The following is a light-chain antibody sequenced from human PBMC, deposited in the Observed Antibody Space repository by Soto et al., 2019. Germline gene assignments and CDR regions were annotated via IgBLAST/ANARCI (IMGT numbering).Light chain of an antibody. J-gene: IGKJ5*01. CDR2: DAS. Sequence: DIVMTHSPGTLSLSPRERATLSCRASQSVSSSYLAWYQQKPGQAPSLLIYDASSRATGIPDRFSGSGSGTDFTLTISRLEPEDFAVYYCQQYGDSLVTFGQGTRLEIK. V-gene: IGKV3-20*01. CDR1: QSVSSSY. CDR3: QQYGDSLVT.